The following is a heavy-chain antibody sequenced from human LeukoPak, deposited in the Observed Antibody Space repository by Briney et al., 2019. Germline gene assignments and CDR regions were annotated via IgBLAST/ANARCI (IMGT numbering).Heavy chain of an antibody. CDR1: GFTFTSYG. Sequence: GGSLRLSCAASGFTFTSYGMHWVRQAPGKGLEWVAHIRFDESDKYYADSVKGRFTISRDTSRNTVYLQMNSLRAEDTAVYYCARGVPKTSYYYYYMDVWGKGTTVTVSS. CDR2: IRFDESDK. CDR3: ARGVPKTSYYYYYMDV. J-gene: IGHJ6*03. V-gene: IGHV3-30*02. D-gene: IGHD4-11*01.